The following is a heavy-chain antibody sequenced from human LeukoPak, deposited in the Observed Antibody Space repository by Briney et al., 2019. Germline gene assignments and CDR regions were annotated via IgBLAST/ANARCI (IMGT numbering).Heavy chain of an antibody. V-gene: IGHV1-2*02. CDR3: ARDFQYYDILTGYYSLDDDY. J-gene: IGHJ4*02. CDR1: GYSFTGYY. CDR2: INPYSGGT. D-gene: IGHD3-9*01. Sequence: ASVKVSCKASGYSFTGYYMHWVRQAPGQGLEWMGWINPYSGGTNYAQKLQGRVTMTTDTSTSTAYMELRSLRSDDTAVYYCARDFQYYDILTGYYSLDDDYWGQGTLVTVSS.